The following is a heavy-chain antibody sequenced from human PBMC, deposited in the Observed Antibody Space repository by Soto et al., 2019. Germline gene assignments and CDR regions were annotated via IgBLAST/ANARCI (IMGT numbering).Heavy chain of an antibody. D-gene: IGHD3-10*01. Sequence: ASVKVSCKASGYSFTNNYVSWVLQATGQGLEWMGWMNPEGGATRYAQKFQGRVTMTRDNSITTAHMDVSSLRPDDEAIYYCARMETVGSLNSFDPWGQGTLVTVSS. CDR1: GYSFTNNY. CDR3: ARMETVGSLNSFDP. V-gene: IGHV1-8*01. J-gene: IGHJ5*02. CDR2: MNPEGGAT.